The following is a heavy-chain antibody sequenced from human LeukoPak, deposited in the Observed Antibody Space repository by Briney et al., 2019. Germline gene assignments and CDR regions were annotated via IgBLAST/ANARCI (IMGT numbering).Heavy chain of an antibody. D-gene: IGHD5-18*01. V-gene: IGHV4-39*01. Sequence: SSETLSLTCSVSGGSISSSSDYWVWIRQPPGKGLEWIGSIYYSENTYYNPSLKNRVTISVDTSKNQFSLKLSSVTAADTAVYYCARRSLGSGYSYGHFDYWGQGTLVTVSS. CDR1: GGSISSSSDY. CDR2: IYYSENT. CDR3: ARRSLGSGYSYGHFDY. J-gene: IGHJ4*02.